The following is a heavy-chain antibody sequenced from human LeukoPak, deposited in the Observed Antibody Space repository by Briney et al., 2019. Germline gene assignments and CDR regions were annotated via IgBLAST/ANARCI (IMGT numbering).Heavy chain of an antibody. CDR3: ACRPTDFWSGYSGY. J-gene: IGHJ4*02. V-gene: IGHV4-34*01. CDR2: INHSGST. CDR1: GGSFSGYY. Sequence: SETLSLTCAVYGGSFSGYYWSWIRQPPGKGLECIGEINHSGSTNYNPSLKSRVTISVDTSKSQFSLKLSSVTAADTAVYYCACRPTDFWSGYSGYWGQGTLVTVSS. D-gene: IGHD3-3*01.